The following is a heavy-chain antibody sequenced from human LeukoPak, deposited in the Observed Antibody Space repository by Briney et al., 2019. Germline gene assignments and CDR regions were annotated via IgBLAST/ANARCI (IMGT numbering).Heavy chain of an antibody. J-gene: IGHJ4*02. CDR1: GFTFSSYW. Sequence: HPGGSLRLSCAASGFTFSSYWMSWVRQAPGKGLEWVANIKQDGSEKYYVDSVKGRFTISRDNAKNSLYLQMNSLRAEDTAVYYCARDIGSSAEYFDYWGQGTLVTVSS. D-gene: IGHD6-6*01. CDR2: IKQDGSEK. CDR3: ARDIGSSAEYFDY. V-gene: IGHV3-7*01.